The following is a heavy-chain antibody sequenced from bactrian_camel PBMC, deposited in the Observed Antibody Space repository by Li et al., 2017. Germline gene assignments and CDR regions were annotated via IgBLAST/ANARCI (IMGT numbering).Heavy chain of an antibody. D-gene: IGHD3*01. V-gene: IGHV3S63*01. Sequence: HVQLVESGGGSVQAGGSLKLSCLVPRIVWYDRDIGWYRQAPGNECEWVSIIVSDGSPYYQDSVKGRFTISRDSAKSTVYLQMNGLKPEDTAVYYCAVNSHTDIVTTAGFCALRKGQGTQVTVS. CDR1: RIVWYDRD. CDR2: IIVSDGSP. J-gene: IGHJ4*01.